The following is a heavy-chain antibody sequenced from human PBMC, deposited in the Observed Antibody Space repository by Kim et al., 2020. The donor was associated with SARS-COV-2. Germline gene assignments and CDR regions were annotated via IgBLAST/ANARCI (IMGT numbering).Heavy chain of an antibody. CDR2: IYYSGST. J-gene: IGHJ4*01. CDR3: ARGAVSGLGDY. CDR1: GGSISSYY. D-gene: IGHD1-26*01. V-gene: IGHV4-59*13. Sequence: SETLSLTCTVSGGSISSYYWSWIRQPPGKGLEWIGYIYYSGSTNYNPSLKSRLTISVDTSKNQISLKLSSVTAADTAVYYCARGAVSGLGDYWGQGTLVTVSS.